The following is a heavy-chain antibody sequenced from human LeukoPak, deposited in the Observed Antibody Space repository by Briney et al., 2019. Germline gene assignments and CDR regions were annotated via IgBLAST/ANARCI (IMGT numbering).Heavy chain of an antibody. J-gene: IGHJ4*02. CDR1: GYTFTNYC. V-gene: IGHV5-51*01. Sequence: GESLKISCKGSGYTFTNYCIAWVRQMPGKGLEWMGIIYLGDSDTRYSPSFQGQVTISADKSISIAYLQWRSLRASDTAMYYCARRDYGGFSHYFDYWGQGTPVTVSS. CDR3: ARRDYGGFSHYFDY. D-gene: IGHD4-23*01. CDR2: IYLGDSDT.